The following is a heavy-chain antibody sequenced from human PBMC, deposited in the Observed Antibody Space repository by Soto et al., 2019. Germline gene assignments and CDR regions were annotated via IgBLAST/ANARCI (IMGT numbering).Heavy chain of an antibody. J-gene: IGHJ4*02. D-gene: IGHD6-13*01. CDR2: ISYDGSNK. V-gene: IGHV3-30*18. Sequence: PGGSLRLSCAASGFTFSSYGMHWVRQAPGKGLEWVAVISYDGSNKYYADSVKGRFTISRDNSKNTLYLQMNSLRAEDTAVYYCAKDSSSSWYAGNPADYWGQGTLVTVSS. CDR3: AKDSSSSWYAGNPADY. CDR1: GFTFSSYG.